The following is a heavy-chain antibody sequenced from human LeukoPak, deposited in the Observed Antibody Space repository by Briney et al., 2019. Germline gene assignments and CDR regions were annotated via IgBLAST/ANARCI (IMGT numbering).Heavy chain of an antibody. CDR2: ISASGGNT. D-gene: IGHD6-13*01. V-gene: IGHV3-23*01. CDR1: GFTFSSYA. CDR3: THCFKGVAAPDY. J-gene: IGHJ4*02. Sequence: QPGGSLRLSCAASGFTFSSYAMSWVRQTPGKGPEWVSAISASGGNTYYADSVKGRFTISRDNSKNTLYLQMTSLSAEDTAVYYCTHCFKGVAAPDYWGQGTLVTVSS.